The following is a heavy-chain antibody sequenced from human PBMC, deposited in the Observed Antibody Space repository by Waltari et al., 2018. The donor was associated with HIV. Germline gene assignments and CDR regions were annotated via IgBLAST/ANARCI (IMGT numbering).Heavy chain of an antibody. CDR2: IGKTVGDT. CDR1: GFTFGSRP. J-gene: IGHJ5*02. Sequence: EVQLLESGGGLVQPGGSMRLSWAVSGFTFGSRPRTWVRQTPGKGLEWVSSIGKTVGDTYYADSVRGRFTISRDSSNNTLYLQMTSLRVEDTAVYYCAIPNWNPRGDWFDPWGQGTLVIVSS. D-gene: IGHD1-20*01. CDR3: AIPNWNPRGDWFDP. V-gene: IGHV3-23*01.